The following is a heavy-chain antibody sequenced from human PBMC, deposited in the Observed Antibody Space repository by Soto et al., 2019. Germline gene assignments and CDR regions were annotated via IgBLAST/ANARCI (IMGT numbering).Heavy chain of an antibody. J-gene: IGHJ4*02. D-gene: IGHD2-15*01. CDR3: GKVLVGATGHTDSDS. Sequence: QVQLQESGPGLVKPSETLSLTCTVSGGSIYRSGYYWGWIRQPPGRGLEWIGKSDYNGVTYSNPYLKSRVTISRDTSKNQFSMKLTSVTADDTALYYCGKVLVGATGHTDSDSWCPGTLVAVSA. CDR1: GGSIYRSGYY. V-gene: IGHV4-39*01. CDR2: SDYNGVT.